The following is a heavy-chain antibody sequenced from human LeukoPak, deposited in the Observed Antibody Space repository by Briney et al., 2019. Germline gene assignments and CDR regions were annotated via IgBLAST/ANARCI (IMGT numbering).Heavy chain of an antibody. V-gene: IGHV3-73*01. CDR1: GFTFSGSA. D-gene: IGHD6-6*01. CDR3: TRHDVSSSSSSAEYYYYMDV. Sequence: GGSLRLSCAASGFTFSGSAMHWVRQASGKGLEWVGRIRSKANSYATAYAASVKGRFTISRDDSKNTAYLQMNSLETDDTAVYYCTRHDVSSSSSSAEYYYYMDVWGKGTTVTVSS. J-gene: IGHJ6*03. CDR2: IRSKANSYAT.